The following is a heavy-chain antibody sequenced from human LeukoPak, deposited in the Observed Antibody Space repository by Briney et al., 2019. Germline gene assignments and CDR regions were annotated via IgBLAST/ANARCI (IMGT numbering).Heavy chain of an antibody. CDR2: IYYSGST. D-gene: IGHD3-10*01. Sequence: SETLSLTCTVSGGSISSYYWSWVRQPPGKGLEWIGYIYYSGSTNYNPSLKSRVTISVDTSKNQFSLKLSSVTAADTAVYYCARAGYYGSGSYYNRNNWFDPWGQGTLVTVSS. CDR3: ARAGYYGSGSYYNRNNWFDP. V-gene: IGHV4-59*01. J-gene: IGHJ5*02. CDR1: GGSISSYY.